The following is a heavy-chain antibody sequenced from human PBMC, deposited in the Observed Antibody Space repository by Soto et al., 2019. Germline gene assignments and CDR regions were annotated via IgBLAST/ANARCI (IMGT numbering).Heavy chain of an antibody. D-gene: IGHD2-2*01. CDR2: ISGSGGST. V-gene: IGHV3-23*01. J-gene: IGHJ5*02. Sequence: PGGSLRLSCAASGFTFSSYAMSWVRQAPGKGLEWVSAISGSGGSTYYADSVKGRFTISRDNSKNTLYLQMNSLRAEDTAVYYCAKDVIVVVPAANLRQPPWGQGTLVTVSS. CDR3: AKDVIVVVPAANLRQPP. CDR1: GFTFSSYA.